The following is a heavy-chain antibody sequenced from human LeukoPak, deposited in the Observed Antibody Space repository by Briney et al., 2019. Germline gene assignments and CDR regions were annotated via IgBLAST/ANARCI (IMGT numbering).Heavy chain of an antibody. D-gene: IGHD3-22*01. Sequence: PSETLSLTCAVYSGSFSGYYWSWIRQPPGKGLEWVSAISGSGGSTYYADSVKGRFTISRDNSKNTLYLQMNSLRAEDTAVYYCAKEPDYYYDSSAWYFDLWGRGTLVTVSS. J-gene: IGHJ2*01. CDR3: AKEPDYYYDSSAWYFDL. CDR2: ISGSGGST. CDR1: SGSFSGYY. V-gene: IGHV3-23*01.